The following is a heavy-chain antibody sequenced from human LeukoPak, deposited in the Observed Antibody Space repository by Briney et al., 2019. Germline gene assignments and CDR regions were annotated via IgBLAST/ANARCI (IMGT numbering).Heavy chain of an antibody. CDR2: ISGSGGST. CDR1: GFTFSSYA. J-gene: IGHJ6*02. D-gene: IGHD4-11*01. V-gene: IGHV3-23*01. CDR3: AKTTGGNYVTRRNPYYYYGMDV. Sequence: GGSLRLSCAASGFTFSSYAMSWVRQAPGKGLEWVSAISGSGGSTYYADSVKGRFTIPRDNSKNTLYLQMNGLRAEDTAVYYCAKTTGGNYVTRRNPYYYYGMDVWGQGTTVTVSS.